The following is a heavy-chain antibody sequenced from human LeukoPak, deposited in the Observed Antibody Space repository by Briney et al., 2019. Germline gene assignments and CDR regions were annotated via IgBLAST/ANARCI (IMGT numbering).Heavy chain of an antibody. V-gene: IGHV3-72*01. CDR3: TRGRDGGHWFFDY. J-gene: IGHJ4*02. CDR2: IRNKANSYTT. Sequence: GGSLRLSCAASGFTFSDHYMDWVRQAPGKGLEWVGRIRNKANSYTTEYAASVKGRFTISRDDSKTSLYLQMNSLKTEDTAVYYSTRGRDGGHWFFDYWGQGTLVTVSS. CDR1: GFTFSDHY. D-gene: IGHD3-16*01.